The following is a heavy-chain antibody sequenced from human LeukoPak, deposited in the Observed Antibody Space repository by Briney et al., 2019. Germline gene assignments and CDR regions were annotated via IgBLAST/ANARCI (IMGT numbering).Heavy chain of an antibody. J-gene: IGHJ5*02. Sequence: PSETLSLTCTVSGGSISSYYWSWLRQPAGKGLEWIGRIYTSGSTNYNPSLKSRVTMSVDTSKNQFSLKLSSVTAADTAVYYCARSPHRLIGHWFGPWGQVTLVTVSS. D-gene: IGHD3-16*01. CDR2: IYTSGST. CDR3: ARSPHRLIGHWFGP. CDR1: GGSISSYY. V-gene: IGHV4-4*07.